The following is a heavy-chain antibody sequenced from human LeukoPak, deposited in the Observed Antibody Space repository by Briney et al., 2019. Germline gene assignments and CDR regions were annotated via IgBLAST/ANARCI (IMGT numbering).Heavy chain of an antibody. J-gene: IGHJ4*02. Sequence: GRSLRLSCAASGFTFSSYAMHWVRQAPGKGLEWVAVISYDGSNKYYADSVKGRFTISRDNSKNTLYLQMNSLRAEDTAVYYCARSLQGYCSGGSCLFGYWGQGTLVTVSS. CDR1: GFTFSSYA. D-gene: IGHD2-15*01. CDR3: ARSLQGYCSGGSCLFGY. V-gene: IGHV3-30*04. CDR2: ISYDGSNK.